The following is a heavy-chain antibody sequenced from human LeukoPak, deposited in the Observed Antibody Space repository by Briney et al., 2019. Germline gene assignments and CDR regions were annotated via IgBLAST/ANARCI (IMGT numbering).Heavy chain of an antibody. Sequence: SGTLSLTCTVSGGSISSYYWNWIRQPPGKGLEWIGYIYHSESTDYNPSLKSRVTISVDTSKSQFSLKLTSVTAADTAVYYCATLTTVVTPYYFDYWGQGTLVTVSS. V-gene: IGHV4-4*09. CDR3: ATLTTVVTPYYFDY. D-gene: IGHD4-23*01. CDR1: GGSISSYY. CDR2: IYHSEST. J-gene: IGHJ4*02.